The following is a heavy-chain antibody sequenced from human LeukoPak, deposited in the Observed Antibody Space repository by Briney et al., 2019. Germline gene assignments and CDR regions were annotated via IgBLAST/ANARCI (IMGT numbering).Heavy chain of an antibody. D-gene: IGHD3-3*01. J-gene: IGHJ6*03. CDR1: GFTFSSYW. V-gene: IGHV3-33*06. CDR2: IWYDGSNK. Sequence: PGGSLRLSCAASGFTFSSYWMHWVRQAPGKGMEWVAVIWYDGSNKYYADSVKGRFTISRDNSKNTLYLQMNSLRAEDTAVYYCAKDYGDFWSGYPNYYYYYYMDVWGKGTTVTVSS. CDR3: AKDYGDFWSGYPNYYYYYYMDV.